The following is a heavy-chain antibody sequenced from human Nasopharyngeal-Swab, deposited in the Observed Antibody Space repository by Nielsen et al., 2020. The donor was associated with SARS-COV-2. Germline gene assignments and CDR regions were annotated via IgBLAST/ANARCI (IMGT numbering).Heavy chain of an antibody. CDR2: IFPGDSDT. J-gene: IGHJ6*02. CDR3: AIGAAVGTLFHGMDV. Sequence: GESLKLSCATSGYRFTDYWIAWVRQAPGKGLECMGTIFPGDSDTRYSPSFEGRVTISVDQSITTAYLHWTSLKASDTAKYYCAIGAAVGTLFHGMDVWGQGTMVTVSS. V-gene: IGHV5-51*01. CDR1: GYRFTDYW. D-gene: IGHD1-26*01.